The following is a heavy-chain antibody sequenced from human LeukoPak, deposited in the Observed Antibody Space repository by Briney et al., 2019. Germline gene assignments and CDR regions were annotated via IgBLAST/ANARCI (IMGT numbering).Heavy chain of an antibody. D-gene: IGHD3-22*01. Sequence: ASVKVSCRASGYTFRTYGINWVRQAPGQGLEWLGWISANSGHTIYARNFQGRVTLTTHTSTSTAYMELRSLRSDDTAVYYCARVDSNGYNKRYYFDYWGQGTLVTVSS. CDR1: GYTFRTYG. V-gene: IGHV1-18*01. J-gene: IGHJ4*02. CDR3: ARVDSNGYNKRYYFDY. CDR2: ISANSGHT.